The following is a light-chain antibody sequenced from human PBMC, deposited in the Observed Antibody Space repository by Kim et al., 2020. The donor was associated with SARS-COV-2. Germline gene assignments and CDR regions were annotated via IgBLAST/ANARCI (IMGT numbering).Light chain of an antibody. J-gene: IGKJ4*01. CDR3: QQRDNWPLT. CDR1: QNVNSY. Sequence: LSPGERATLSCRASQNVNSYLAWYQQKPGQAPRLLICDASNRATGIPARFSGSGSGTDLTLTISSLEPEDSALYYCQQRDNWPLTFGGGTKVDIK. CDR2: DAS. V-gene: IGKV3-11*01.